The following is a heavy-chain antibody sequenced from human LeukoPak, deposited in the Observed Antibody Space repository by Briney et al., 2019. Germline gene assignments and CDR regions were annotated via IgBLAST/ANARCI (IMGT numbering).Heavy chain of an antibody. CDR2: ISSSGSTI. J-gene: IGHJ4*02. D-gene: IGHD3-22*01. Sequence: GGSLRLSCAASGFTFSSYEMNWVRQAPGKGLEWVSYISSSGSTIYYADSVKGRFTIPRDNAKNSLYLQMNSLRAEDTAVYYCARDATYYYDSSGYYFDYWGQGTLVTVSS. CDR1: GFTFSSYE. CDR3: ARDATYYYDSSGYYFDY. V-gene: IGHV3-48*03.